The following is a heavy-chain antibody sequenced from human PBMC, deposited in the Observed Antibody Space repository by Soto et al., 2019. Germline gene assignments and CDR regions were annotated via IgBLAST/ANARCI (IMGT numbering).Heavy chain of an antibody. CDR1: GGSFSGYY. CDR2: INHSGST. V-gene: IGHV4-34*01. Sequence: SETLSLTCAVYGGSFSGYYWSWIRQPPGKGLEWIGEINHSGSTNYNPSLKSRVTISVDTSKNQFSLKLSSVTAADTAVYYCARQLRYCDWLLPSLSGYFDYWGQGTLVTVSS. CDR3: ARQLRYCDWLLPSLSGYFDY. J-gene: IGHJ4*02. D-gene: IGHD3-9*01.